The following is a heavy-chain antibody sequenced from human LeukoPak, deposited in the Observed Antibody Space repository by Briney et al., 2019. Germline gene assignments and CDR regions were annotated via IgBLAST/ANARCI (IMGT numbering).Heavy chain of an antibody. J-gene: IGHJ4*02. CDR1: GGSISTSSEY. Sequence: PSETLSLTCSVSGGSISTSSEYWGWIRQAPGKGLKGIGSIYYSGTTYYNPSLKSRVVLSVDRSKNQFSMNMTSVTAADTAVYYCVRSGFLIRAGKFDYWGQGALVTVSS. D-gene: IGHD3-10*01. V-gene: IGHV4-39*01. CDR2: IYYSGTT. CDR3: VRSGFLIRAGKFDY.